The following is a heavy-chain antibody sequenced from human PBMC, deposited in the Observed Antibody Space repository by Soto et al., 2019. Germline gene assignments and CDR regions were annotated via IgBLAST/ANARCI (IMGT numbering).Heavy chain of an antibody. Sequence: EVQLVESGGDLVQPGGCLRLSCAASGFTFSSYSMNLVRQAQGKGLEWISYISSTGGTIYYADSVKGRFTISRDNAKNSLYLQMNSLRAEDTAVYYCARDFYGDYGADYWGQGTLVSVSS. CDR2: ISSTGGTI. V-gene: IGHV3-48*01. CDR1: GFTFSSYS. CDR3: ARDFYGDYGADY. D-gene: IGHD4-17*01. J-gene: IGHJ4*02.